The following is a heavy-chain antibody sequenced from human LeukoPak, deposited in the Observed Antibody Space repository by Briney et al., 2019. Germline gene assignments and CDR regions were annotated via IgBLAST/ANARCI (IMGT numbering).Heavy chain of an antibody. J-gene: IGHJ4*02. CDR2: ISGSGGST. V-gene: IGHV3-23*01. Sequence: GGTLRLSCTASGFTFNIYGMSWVRQAPGKGLEWVSAISGSGGSTYYADSVKGRFAISRDNSMNTLYLQMNSLRAEDTAVYYCAGRGSGGYFDYWGQGTLVTVSS. D-gene: IGHD3-10*01. CDR3: AGRGSGGYFDY. CDR1: GFTFNIYG.